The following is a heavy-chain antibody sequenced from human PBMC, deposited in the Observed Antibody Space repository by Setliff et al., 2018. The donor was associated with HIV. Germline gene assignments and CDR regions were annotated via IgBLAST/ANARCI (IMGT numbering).Heavy chain of an antibody. CDR1: GFTFSTYT. V-gene: IGHV3-21*01. D-gene: IGHD3-16*02. CDR3: ASSPSWGTYRYGLDY. Sequence: GGSLRLSCAASGFTFSTYTMNWVRQAPGKGLEWVSSISYSSTYIYYADSVKGRFTISRDNAKDSLYLQMNSLRNEDAAVYYCASSPSWGTYRYGLDYWGQGTLVTVSS. CDR2: ISYSSTYI. J-gene: IGHJ4*02.